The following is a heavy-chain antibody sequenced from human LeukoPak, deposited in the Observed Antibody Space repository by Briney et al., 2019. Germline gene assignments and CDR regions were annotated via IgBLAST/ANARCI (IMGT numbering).Heavy chain of an antibody. CDR2: IFYSGNT. Sequence: SQTLSLTCTVSGGSISSGYYYWSWIREHPGKGLEWIGYIFYSGNTYYNPSLKSRVTISADSSKNQFSLKVNSVTAADTAVYYCARVIFSGTDTVIATAYFDNWGQGTLVTVSS. CDR1: GGSISSGYYY. J-gene: IGHJ4*02. D-gene: IGHD2-21*02. V-gene: IGHV4-31*03. CDR3: ARVIFSGTDTVIATAYFDN.